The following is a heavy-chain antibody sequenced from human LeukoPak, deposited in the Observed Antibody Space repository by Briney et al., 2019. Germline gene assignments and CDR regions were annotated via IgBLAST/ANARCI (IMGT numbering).Heavy chain of an antibody. CDR1: GVSISSFA. J-gene: IGHJ4*02. D-gene: IGHD2-15*01. CDR3: AKASGVSSTDADR. Sequence: GGTLTLSCAVSGVSISSFAMSWVRQAPARGLEWVSSIRGNGETNYAASVKGRFTLSSDSSKNPFYFQLNTLTVADTAVYYCAKASGVSSTDADRWGQGTLVTVSS. CDR2: IRGNGET. V-gene: IGHV3-23*01.